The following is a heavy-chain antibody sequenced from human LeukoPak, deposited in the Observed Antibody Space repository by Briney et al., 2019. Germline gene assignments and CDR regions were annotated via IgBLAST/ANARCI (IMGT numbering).Heavy chain of an antibody. CDR2: IKSNTDGGTT. CDR1: GFTFSNAG. J-gene: IGHJ6*02. Sequence: GGSLRLSCAASGFTFSNAGMSWVRQAPGKGLEWVGRIKSNTDGGTTDYAAPVKGRFTISRDDSKNTLYLQMHSMKTGDTAVYYCTTLPNDYYGVAVWGQGTTVTVSS. CDR3: TTLPNDYYGVAV. V-gene: IGHV3-15*01.